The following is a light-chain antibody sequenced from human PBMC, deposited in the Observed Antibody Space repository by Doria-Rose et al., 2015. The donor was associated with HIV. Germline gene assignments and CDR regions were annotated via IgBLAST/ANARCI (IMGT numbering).Light chain of an antibody. CDR2: DGS. Sequence: QSPGTKYLSPGESDTLSCRARQSFSSTYLAWYQQKPGQAPSLLIYDGSTRSTGIPDRFSASGSGKDFTLTINRLEPEDFALYYCHQYGISWTFGQGTKVEI. CDR3: HQYGISWT. V-gene: IGKV3-20*01. J-gene: IGKJ1*01. CDR1: QSFSSTY.